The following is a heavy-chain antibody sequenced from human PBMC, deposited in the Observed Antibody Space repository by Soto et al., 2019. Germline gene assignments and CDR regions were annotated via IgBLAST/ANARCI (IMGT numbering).Heavy chain of an antibody. CDR2: IIPILGVA. J-gene: IGHJ3*02. V-gene: IGHV1-69*08. Sequence: QVQLVQSGAEVKKPGSSVKVSCKASGGTFSSYTISWVRQAPGQGLEWMGRIIPILGVANYAQKFQGRVTITADKSTSTAYMELSSLRSEDTAVYYCARDRGDGYNNIWGQGTMVTVSS. D-gene: IGHD5-12*01. CDR1: GGTFSSYT. CDR3: ARDRGDGYNNI.